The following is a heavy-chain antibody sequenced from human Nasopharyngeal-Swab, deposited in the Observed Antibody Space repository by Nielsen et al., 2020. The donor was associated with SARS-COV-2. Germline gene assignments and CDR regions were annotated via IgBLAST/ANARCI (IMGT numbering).Heavy chain of an antibody. D-gene: IGHD6-19*01. CDR2: IYYSGST. CDR3: ARDSSGWHY. V-gene: IGHV4-59*01. J-gene: IGHJ4*02. CDR1: GGSISSYY. Sequence: SETLSLTCTVSGGSISSYYWSWIRQPPGKGLEWIGYIYYSGSTNYNPSLKGRVTISVDAPRNQFSLRLNSVTSADTAMYYCARDSSGWHYWGQGTLVTVSS.